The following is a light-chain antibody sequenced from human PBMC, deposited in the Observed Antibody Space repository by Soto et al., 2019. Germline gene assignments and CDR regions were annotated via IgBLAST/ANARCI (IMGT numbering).Light chain of an antibody. Sequence: DIQMTQSPSSLSGSVGDRATITCRASQNIRTYLNWYQQKPGKAPNLLIYDASTLHSGVPSRFSGSGSGTDFTLTISSLQPEDFATYYCQQVNVYPSTFGGGTKVDI. J-gene: IGKJ4*01. CDR2: DAS. CDR3: QQVNVYPST. CDR1: QNIRTY. V-gene: IGKV1-39*01.